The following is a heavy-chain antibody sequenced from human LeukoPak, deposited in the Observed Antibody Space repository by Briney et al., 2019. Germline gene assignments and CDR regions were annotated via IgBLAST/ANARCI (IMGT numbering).Heavy chain of an antibody. J-gene: IGHJ3*02. D-gene: IGHD5-18*01. CDR3: ARSRSGYSYDHAAFEI. CDR1: GGSISTYY. CDR2: IDYRGST. V-gene: IGHV4-59*01. Sequence: LETLSLTCTVSGGSISTYYWSWIRQPPGKGLEWIAYIDYRGSTTYNPSLRSRVTISVDTSRNQFSLKLSSVTAADTAVYYCARSRSGYSYDHAAFEIWGQGTMVIVSS.